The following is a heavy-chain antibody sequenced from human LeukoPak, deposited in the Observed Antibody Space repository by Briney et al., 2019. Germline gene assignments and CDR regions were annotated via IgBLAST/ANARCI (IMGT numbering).Heavy chain of an antibody. CDR3: ARDSYDYGDYANSSDY. Sequence: GRSLRLSCAASGFTFSNYAIHWVRQAPGKGLEWVAVVSYDGDYKYYADSVKGRFTISRDNSNNTVYLQMNSLTTENTAVYYCARDSYDYGDYANSSDYWGQGTLVTVSS. CDR2: VSYDGDYK. CDR1: GFTFSNYA. J-gene: IGHJ4*02. V-gene: IGHV3-30*04. D-gene: IGHD4-17*01.